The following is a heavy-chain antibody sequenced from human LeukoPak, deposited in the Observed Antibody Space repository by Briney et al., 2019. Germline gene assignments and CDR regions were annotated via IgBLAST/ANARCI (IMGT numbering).Heavy chain of an antibody. Sequence: SETLSLTCAVYGGSFSGYYWSWIRQPPGKGLEWIGEINHSGSTNYNPSLKSRVTISVDTSKNRFSLKLSSVTAADTAVYYCARKQWLVLDYWGQGTLVTVSS. D-gene: IGHD6-19*01. J-gene: IGHJ4*02. V-gene: IGHV4-34*01. CDR2: INHSGST. CDR1: GGSFSGYY. CDR3: ARKQWLVLDY.